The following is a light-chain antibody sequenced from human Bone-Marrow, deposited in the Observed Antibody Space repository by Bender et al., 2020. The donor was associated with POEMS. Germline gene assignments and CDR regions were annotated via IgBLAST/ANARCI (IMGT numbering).Light chain of an antibody. CDR3: CSFAGSSTLYV. Sequence: HSSLTHPSSFSFSPLHSITISFTVTGIYLCYYNLVSWYQHHPGKAPKFIIYEVSNRPSGVPDRFSGSKSGNTASLTVSGLQAEDEADYYCCSFAGSSTLYVFGTGTKVTVL. V-gene: IGLV2-23*02. CDR2: EVS. CDR1: GIYLCYYNL. J-gene: IGLJ1*01.